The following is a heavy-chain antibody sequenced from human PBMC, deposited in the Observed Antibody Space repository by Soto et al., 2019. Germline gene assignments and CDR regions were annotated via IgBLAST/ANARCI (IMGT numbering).Heavy chain of an antibody. CDR3: ARPSTTATGGFEH. D-gene: IGHD2-8*02. Sequence: QVQLVQSGAEVKQPGSSVKVSCKASGVTFNNSTVNWVRQAPGQGLEWMGRFTPILGVANNAQKFQGRLTLSVEKSTSTAYMELSSLRSEDTAVYYCARPSTTATGGFEHWGQGTLVIVSS. J-gene: IGHJ4*02. CDR2: FTPILGVA. CDR1: GVTFNNST. V-gene: IGHV1-69*02.